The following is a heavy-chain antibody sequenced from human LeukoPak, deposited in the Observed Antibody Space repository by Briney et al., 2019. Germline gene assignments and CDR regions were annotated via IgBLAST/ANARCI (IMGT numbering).Heavy chain of an antibody. CDR3: ATSYYDSSAYYPNPE. Sequence: ASVKVSCKASGGPFNNYAITWVRQAPGQGLEWMGGIIPIFGSPNYAQKFQGRVTITADKSTSTAYMDLSSLRSEDTAVYYCATSYYDSSAYYPNPEWGQGTLVTVSS. V-gene: IGHV1-69*06. D-gene: IGHD3-22*01. J-gene: IGHJ4*02. CDR2: IIPIFGSP. CDR1: GGPFNNYA.